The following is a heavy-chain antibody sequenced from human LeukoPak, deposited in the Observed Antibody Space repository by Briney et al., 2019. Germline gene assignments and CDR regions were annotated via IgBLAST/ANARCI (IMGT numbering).Heavy chain of an antibody. CDR3: AKDPTKLYCSGGSCYYDSPDYFQH. CDR1: GFTFSSYA. J-gene: IGHJ1*01. Sequence: PGGSLRLSCAASGFTFSSYAMSWVRQAPGKGLEWVSDISGSGGSTSYADSVKGRFTISRDNSKNTLYLQMNSLRAEDTAVYYCAKDPTKLYCSGGSCYYDSPDYFQHWGQGTLVSVSS. CDR2: ISGSGGST. V-gene: IGHV3-23*01. D-gene: IGHD2-15*01.